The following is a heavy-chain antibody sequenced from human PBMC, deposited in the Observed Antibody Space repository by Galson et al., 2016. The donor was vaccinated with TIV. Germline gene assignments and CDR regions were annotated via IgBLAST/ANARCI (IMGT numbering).Heavy chain of an antibody. CDR1: GFTFSSYA. Sequence: SLRLSCAASGFTFSSYAMNWVRQAPGKGLEWVSSIGGSGSSMYYADSVKGRFTITRDNSKNTVFLQMNSLRAEDTAVYYCAKDRQCIPSSLDYWGQGTLVTVSS. D-gene: IGHD5/OR15-5a*01. CDR2: IGGSGSSM. CDR3: AKDRQCIPSSLDY. J-gene: IGHJ4*02. V-gene: IGHV3-23*01.